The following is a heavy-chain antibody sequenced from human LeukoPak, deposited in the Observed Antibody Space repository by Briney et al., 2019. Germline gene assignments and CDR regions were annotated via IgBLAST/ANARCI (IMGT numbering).Heavy chain of an antibody. V-gene: IGHV3-74*01. CDR3: ARSVSDAFDI. CDR1: GFTFRSNW. J-gene: IGHJ3*02. D-gene: IGHD2-8*01. CDR2: INSDGSGT. Sequence: PGGSLRLSCAASGFTFRSNWMHWVRQAQGKGLVWVSHINSDGSGTNYADSVKGRFTVSRDNAKNTLYLQMNSLRAEDTAVYYCARSVSDAFDIWGLGTLVTVS.